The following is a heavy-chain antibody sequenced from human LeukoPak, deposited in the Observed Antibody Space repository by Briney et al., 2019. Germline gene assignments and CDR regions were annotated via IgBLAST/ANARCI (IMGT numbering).Heavy chain of an antibody. J-gene: IGHJ3*02. Sequence: SETLSLTCAVYGGSFSGYYWSWIRQPPGKGLEWIGEINHSGSTNYNPSLKGRVTISVDTSKNQFSLKLSSVTAADTAVYYCARGGRFLQYQLLSRNAFDIWGQGTMVTVSS. D-gene: IGHD2-2*01. CDR2: INHSGST. CDR1: GGSFSGYY. CDR3: ARGGRFLQYQLLSRNAFDI. V-gene: IGHV4-34*01.